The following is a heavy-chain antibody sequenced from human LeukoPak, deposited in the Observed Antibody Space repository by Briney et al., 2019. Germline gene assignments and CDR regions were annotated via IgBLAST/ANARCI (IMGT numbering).Heavy chain of an antibody. V-gene: IGHV3-23*01. Sequence: GGSLRLSCTVSGFTLSSYEMTWFRQAPGKGLEWVSSIGYSGGDTHYADSVEGRFTISRDNAKNTLYLQMNSLRAEDTAVYYCARDPYYYGSGSPDYWGQGTLVTVSS. CDR1: GFTLSSYE. J-gene: IGHJ4*02. CDR2: IGYSGGDT. CDR3: ARDPYYYGSGSPDY. D-gene: IGHD3-10*01.